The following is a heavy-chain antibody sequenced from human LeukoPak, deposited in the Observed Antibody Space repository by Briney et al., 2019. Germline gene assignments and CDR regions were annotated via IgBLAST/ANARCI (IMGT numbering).Heavy chain of an antibody. CDR3: ASKYRSSPPRY. CDR2: IKQDGSEK. CDR1: GFTFSSYW. J-gene: IGHJ4*02. Sequence: GGSLRLSCAASGFTFSSYWMSWVRQAPGKGLEWVANIKQDGSEKYYVDSVKGRFTISRDNAKNSLYLQMNSLRAEDTAVYYCASKYRSSPPRYWGQGTLVTVSS. D-gene: IGHD6-13*01. V-gene: IGHV3-7*01.